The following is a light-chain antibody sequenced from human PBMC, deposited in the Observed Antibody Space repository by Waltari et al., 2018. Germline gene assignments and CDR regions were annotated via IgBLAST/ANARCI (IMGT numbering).Light chain of an antibody. J-gene: IGKJ1*01. Sequence: EIVLTQSPGTLSLSVGERATVSCRASESVSRALAWYQQKPGQVPGLLIYGASTRATGIPDRFSGSGSGTDFSLTISRLEPDDFAVYYCQHYLRLPVTFGQGTTVEI. CDR2: GAS. CDR3: QHYLRLPVT. V-gene: IGKV3-20*01. CDR1: ESVSRA.